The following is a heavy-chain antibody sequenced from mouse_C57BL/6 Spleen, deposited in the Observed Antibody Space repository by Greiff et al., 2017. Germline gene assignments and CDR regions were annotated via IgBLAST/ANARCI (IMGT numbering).Heavy chain of an antibody. CDR2: IYPGSGST. CDR1: GYTFTSYW. CDR3: ARFTTVVGYAMDY. D-gene: IGHD1-1*01. V-gene: IGHV1-55*01. Sequence: QVQLQQPGAELVKPGASVKMSCKASGYTFTSYWITWVKQRPGQGLEWIGDIYPGSGSTNYNEKSKSKATLTVDTSSSTAYMQLSSLTSEDSAVYYCARFTTVVGYAMDYWGQGTSVTVSS. J-gene: IGHJ4*01.